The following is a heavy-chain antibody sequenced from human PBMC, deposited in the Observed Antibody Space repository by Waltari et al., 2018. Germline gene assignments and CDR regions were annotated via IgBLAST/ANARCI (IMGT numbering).Heavy chain of an antibody. J-gene: IGHJ4*02. CDR3: TTDVPLTWGSNCAF. D-gene: IGHD1-20*01. V-gene: IGHV3-15*01. CDR1: GVIFSNLW. Sequence: ELRLVESGGDLVKPGGSLRLPCAASGVIFSNLWMNWVRQAPGKGREWGGRIKSEVDGGTADYAAPVKGRFSSSRDDSKNTLYLQMSSLKTEDTAIYYCTTDVPLTWGSNCAFWGQGALVVVSS. CDR2: IKSEVDGGTA.